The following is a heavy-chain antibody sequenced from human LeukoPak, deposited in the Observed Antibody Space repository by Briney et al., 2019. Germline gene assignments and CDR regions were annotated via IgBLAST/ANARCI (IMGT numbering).Heavy chain of an antibody. D-gene: IGHD4-23*01. Sequence: GSLRLSCAASGFTLSSYWMSWVRQAPGKGLEWVANINQDGSEKYYVDSMKGRFTISRDDAKNSLFLEMNSLRAEDTAVYYCSRFITVVTSGAFDIWGQGTMVTVSS. CDR1: GFTLSSYW. CDR3: SRFITVVTSGAFDI. V-gene: IGHV3-7*05. J-gene: IGHJ3*02. CDR2: INQDGSEK.